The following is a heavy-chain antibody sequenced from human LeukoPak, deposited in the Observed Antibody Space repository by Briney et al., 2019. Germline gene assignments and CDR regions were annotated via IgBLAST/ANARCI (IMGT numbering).Heavy chain of an antibody. CDR2: ISPYKDNA. Sequence: ASVQVSCKASDYTFSTYVISWVRQAPGQGPEWMGWISPYKDNAIYAQKFQGRLTMNTDTSTGTAYMELRSLTTDDTAVYYCATAQDYGEYVLGYFDYWGEGTLVTVSS. CDR3: ATAQDYGEYVLGYFDY. V-gene: IGHV1-18*01. D-gene: IGHD4-17*01. CDR1: DYTFSTYV. J-gene: IGHJ4*02.